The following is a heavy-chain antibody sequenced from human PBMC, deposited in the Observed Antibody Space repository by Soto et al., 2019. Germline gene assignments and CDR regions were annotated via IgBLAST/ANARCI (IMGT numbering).Heavy chain of an antibody. CDR2: INPSGGST. J-gene: IGHJ4*02. CDR1: GYTFTSYY. Sequence: QVQLVQSGAEVKKPGASVKVSCKASGYTFTSYYMHWVRQAPGQGLEWMGIINPSGGSTSYAQKFQGRVTMTRDTSTSTVYMELSSLRSEDTAVYYCARVPPVSTIFGAVIGEFDYWGQGTLVTVSS. D-gene: IGHD3-3*01. CDR3: ARVPPVSTIFGAVIGEFDY. V-gene: IGHV1-46*03.